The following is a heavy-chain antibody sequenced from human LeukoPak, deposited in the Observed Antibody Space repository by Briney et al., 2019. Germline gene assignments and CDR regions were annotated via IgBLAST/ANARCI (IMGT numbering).Heavy chain of an antibody. CDR3: ARTTEGGYTYDYFYYYYMDV. CDR2: IYTSGST. V-gene: IGHV4-59*10. CDR1: GGSFSGYY. D-gene: IGHD5-18*01. J-gene: IGHJ6*03. Sequence: PSETLSLTCAVYGGSFSGYYWSWIRQAAGKGLEWIGHIYTSGSTNYNPSLKSRVTISVDSSKNQFSLKLSSVTAADTAVYYCARTTEGGYTYDYFYYYYMDVWGKGTTVTISS.